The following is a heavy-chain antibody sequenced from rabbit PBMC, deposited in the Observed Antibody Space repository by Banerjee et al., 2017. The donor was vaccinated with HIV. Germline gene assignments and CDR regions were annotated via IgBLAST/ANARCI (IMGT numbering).Heavy chain of an antibody. CDR3: ARAGDYDYTYGYAGYHM. CDR2: IYTGSWGSP. Sequence: QSLEESGGDLVKPGASLTLTCTASGFDFSSNAMCWVRQAPGKGLEWIACIYTGSWGSPYYASWAEGRFTISKTSSTTATLQMTSLTAADTATYFCARAGDYDYTYGYAGYHMWGQGTLVTVS. CDR1: GFDFSSNA. V-gene: IGHV1S40*01. J-gene: IGHJ4*02. D-gene: IGHD6-1*01.